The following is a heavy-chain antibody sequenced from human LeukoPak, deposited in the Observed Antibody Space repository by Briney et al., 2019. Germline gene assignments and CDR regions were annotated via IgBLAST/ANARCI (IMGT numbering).Heavy chain of an antibody. J-gene: IGHJ4*02. CDR2: IYYSGST. CDR3: ARGRGVPYYYDSSGYYPADY. V-gene: IGHV4-30-4*01. D-gene: IGHD3-22*01. CDR1: GGSISSGDYY. Sequence: SSQTLSLTCTVSGGSISSGDYYWSWIRQPPGKGLEWIGYIYYSGSTYYNPSLKSRVTISVDTSKNQFSLKLSSVTAADTAVYYCARGRGVPYYYDSSGYYPADYWGQGTLVTVSS.